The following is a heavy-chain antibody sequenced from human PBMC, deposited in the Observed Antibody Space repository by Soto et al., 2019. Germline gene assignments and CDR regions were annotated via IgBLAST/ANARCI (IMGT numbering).Heavy chain of an antibody. CDR2: ISSRSSLI. CDR1: GFSFSSHS. Sequence: GGSLRLSCAVSGFSFSSHSFNWVRQAPGQGLEWVAYISSRSSLILYADSVRGRFVISRDNALNSLYLQMNSPRDEDTAIYYRVRERGEYDSGWYIDRWGQGTPVTVSS. V-gene: IGHV3-21*06. D-gene: IGHD6-19*01. J-gene: IGHJ5*02. CDR3: VRERGEYDSGWYIDR.